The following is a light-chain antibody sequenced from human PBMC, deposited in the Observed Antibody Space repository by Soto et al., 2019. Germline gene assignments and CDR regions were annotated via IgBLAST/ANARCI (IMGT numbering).Light chain of an antibody. CDR3: LQDINYPWT. J-gene: IGKJ1*01. Sequence: DIQMTQSPSTLSASVGDRVTVTCRASQSMGRSLAWYHHQPGKPPKVLIYGASNLQSGVPPRFSGSGSGTDFTLAISSLQPEDSATYYCLQDINYPWTFGQGTKVEIK. V-gene: IGKV1-5*01. CDR1: QSMGRS. CDR2: GAS.